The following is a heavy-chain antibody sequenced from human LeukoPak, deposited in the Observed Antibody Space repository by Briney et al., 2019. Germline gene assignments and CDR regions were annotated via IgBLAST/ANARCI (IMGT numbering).Heavy chain of an antibody. CDR2: ISWDGGST. D-gene: IGHD3-3*01. Sequence: GGSLGLSCAASGFTFDDYAMHWVRQAPGKGLEWVSLISWDGGSTYYADSVKGRFTISRDNSKNSLYLQMNSLRAEDTALYYCAKDTHYYDFWSGYYDFDYWGQGTLVTVSS. J-gene: IGHJ4*02. CDR3: AKDTHYYDFWSGYYDFDY. V-gene: IGHV3-43D*03. CDR1: GFTFDDYA.